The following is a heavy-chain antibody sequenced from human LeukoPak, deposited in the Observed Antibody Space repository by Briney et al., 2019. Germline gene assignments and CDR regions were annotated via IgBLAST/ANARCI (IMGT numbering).Heavy chain of an antibody. CDR1: GGSISSYY. CDR2: IYYSGST. Sequence: SETLSLTCTVSGGSISSYYWSWIRQPPGKGLEWIGYIYYSGSTNYNPSLKSRVTISVDTSKNQFSLKLSSVTAADTAVYYCARGRGYSFIYYMDVWGKGTTVTVSS. CDR3: ARGRGYSFIYYMDV. J-gene: IGHJ6*03. D-gene: IGHD5-18*01. V-gene: IGHV4-59*12.